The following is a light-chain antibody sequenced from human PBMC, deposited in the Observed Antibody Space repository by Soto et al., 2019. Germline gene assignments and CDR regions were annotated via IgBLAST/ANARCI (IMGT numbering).Light chain of an antibody. V-gene: IGKV3-15*01. CDR2: DAS. CDR1: QRVSRN. J-gene: IGKJ1*01. Sequence: ELVMTQSPATLSVSPGERATLSCSASQRVSRNLAWYQQKPGQAPRLLIYDASTRATGIPDRFSGSGSETEFTLTISSLQSEDYAIYYCQQYNNWPPWTFGQGTKVDIK. CDR3: QQYNNWPPWT.